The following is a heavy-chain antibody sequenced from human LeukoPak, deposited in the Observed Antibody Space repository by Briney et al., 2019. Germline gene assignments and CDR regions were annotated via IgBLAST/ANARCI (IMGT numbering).Heavy chain of an antibody. J-gene: IGHJ5*02. CDR2: ISSSSSTI. V-gene: IGHV3-48*04. CDR1: GFTFSSYG. Sequence: GGSLRLSCAASGFTFSSYGMNWVRQAPGKGLEWVSYISSSSSTIYYADSVKGRFTISRDNAKNTLYLQMNSLRAEDTAVYYCARDRGRGYNWFDPWGQGTLVTVSS. D-gene: IGHD3-16*01. CDR3: ARDRGRGYNWFDP.